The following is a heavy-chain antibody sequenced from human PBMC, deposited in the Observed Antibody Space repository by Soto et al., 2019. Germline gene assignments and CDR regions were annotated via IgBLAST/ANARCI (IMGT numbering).Heavy chain of an antibody. J-gene: IGHJ6*02. D-gene: IGHD6-25*01. Sequence: EVQLLESGGVLVQPGGSLRLSCAASGFTFSSYAMSWVRQSPGKGLEWVSAISGSGGSTYYADSVKGRFTLSSDNSKNTLYLQMNSLRAEDTAVYYCAKLGERLNGMDVWGQGTTVTVSS. CDR1: GFTFSSYA. CDR3: AKLGERLNGMDV. CDR2: ISGSGGST. V-gene: IGHV3-23*01.